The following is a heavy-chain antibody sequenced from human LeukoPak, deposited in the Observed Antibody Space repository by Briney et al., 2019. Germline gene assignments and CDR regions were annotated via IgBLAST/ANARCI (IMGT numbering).Heavy chain of an antibody. V-gene: IGHV4-59*01. Sequence: SETLSLTCTASGGSMSSYYWSWIRQPPGKGLEWIGYIYYSGSTNYNPSLKSRVTISVDTSKNQFSLKLSSVTAADTAVYYCARHGLRNYFDYWGQGTLVTVSS. D-gene: IGHD5-24*01. CDR1: GGSMSSYY. CDR3: ARHGLRNYFDY. CDR2: IYYSGST. J-gene: IGHJ4*02.